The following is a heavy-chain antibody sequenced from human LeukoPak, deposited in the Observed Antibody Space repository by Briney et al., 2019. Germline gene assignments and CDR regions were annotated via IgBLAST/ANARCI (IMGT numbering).Heavy chain of an antibody. CDR2: IYISGST. CDR3: ARDRGTWNDDGFDY. CDR1: GGSLSSYY. D-gene: IGHD1-1*01. V-gene: IGHV4-59*12. Sequence: PSETLSLTCTVSGGSLSSYYWSWLRQPPGKGLEWIGYIYISGSTNYNPSLKSRVTMSVDTSKNQFSLKLSSVTAADTAVYYCARDRGTWNDDGFDYWGQGTLVTVSS. J-gene: IGHJ4*02.